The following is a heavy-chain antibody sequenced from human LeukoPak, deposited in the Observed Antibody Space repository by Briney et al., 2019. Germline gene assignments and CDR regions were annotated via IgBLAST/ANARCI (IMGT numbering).Heavy chain of an antibody. J-gene: IGHJ5*02. CDR2: IKQDGSEK. Sequence: GGSLRLSCAASGFTFSSYAMSWVRQAPGKGLEWVANIKQDGSEKYYVDSVKGRFTISRDNAKNSLYLQMNSLRAEDTAVYYCARGTYGLRIDNWFDPWGQGTLVTVSS. CDR1: GFTFSSYA. D-gene: IGHD1-26*01. V-gene: IGHV3-7*01. CDR3: ARGTYGLRIDNWFDP.